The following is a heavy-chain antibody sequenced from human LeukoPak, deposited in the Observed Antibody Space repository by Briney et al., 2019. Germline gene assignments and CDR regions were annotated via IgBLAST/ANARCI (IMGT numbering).Heavy chain of an antibody. CDR3: ARVPYYDSSGYYGY. Sequence: SVKVSCKASGGTLSSYAISWVRQAPGQGLEWMGRIIPILGVANYAQKFQGRVTITADKSTSTAYMELSSLRSEDTAVYYCARVPYYDSSGYYGYWGQGTLVTVSS. V-gene: IGHV1-69*04. J-gene: IGHJ4*02. D-gene: IGHD3-22*01. CDR1: GGTLSSYA. CDR2: IIPILGVA.